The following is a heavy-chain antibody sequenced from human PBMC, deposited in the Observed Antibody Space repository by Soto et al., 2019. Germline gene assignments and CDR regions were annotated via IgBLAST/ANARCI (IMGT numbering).Heavy chain of an antibody. D-gene: IGHD2-15*01. CDR1: GYSFTSYW. V-gene: IGHV5-51*01. J-gene: IGHJ4*02. Sequence: GESLKISCKASGYSFTSYWIVWVRQMPGKGLEYMGIIWPGDSDTRYSPSLQGQVTMSVDKSINTAYLQWRSLKASDTAMYYCATLDCAGGSCFPFDHWGQGSLVTVSS. CDR3: ATLDCAGGSCFPFDH. CDR2: IWPGDSDT.